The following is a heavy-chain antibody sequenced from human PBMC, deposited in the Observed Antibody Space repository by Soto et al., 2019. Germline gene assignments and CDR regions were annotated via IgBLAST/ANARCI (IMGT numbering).Heavy chain of an antibody. V-gene: IGHV2-5*02. J-gene: IGHJ4*02. Sequence: SGPTLVNPTQTLALTCSFSGFSLTTSGVGVGWLRQPPGTALEWLALIYWDDDKRYSPSLKSRLTVTKDTSNNQVILIMTNMDPVDTATYYCAHRRFYNSDWDRGVFDFWGQGALVTVSS. D-gene: IGHD6-19*01. CDR1: GFSLTTSGVG. CDR2: IYWDDDK. CDR3: AHRRFYNSDWDRGVFDF.